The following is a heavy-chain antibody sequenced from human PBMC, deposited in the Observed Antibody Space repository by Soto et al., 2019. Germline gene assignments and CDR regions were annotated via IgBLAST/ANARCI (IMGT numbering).Heavy chain of an antibody. D-gene: IGHD6-6*01. V-gene: IGHV4-30-2*01. Sequence: PSETLSLTCAVSGGSISSGGYSWSWIRQPPGKGLEWIGYMYHSGSTYYNPSLKSRVTISLDTSKNQFSLRLNSVTAADTAVYYCARSSITPRLFMYPFDYWGQGTLVTVSS. CDR1: GGSISSGGYS. CDR3: ARSSITPRLFMYPFDY. CDR2: MYHSGST. J-gene: IGHJ4*02.